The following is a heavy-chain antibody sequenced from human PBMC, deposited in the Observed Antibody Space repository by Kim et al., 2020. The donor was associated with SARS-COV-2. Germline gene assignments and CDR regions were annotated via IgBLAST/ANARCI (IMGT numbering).Heavy chain of an antibody. J-gene: IGHJ4*02. D-gene: IGHD3-10*01. V-gene: IGHV3-11*06. CDR3: ARLTMVRGVISVSPPKYYFDY. Sequence: FTISRDNAKNSLYLQMNSLRAEDTAVYYCARLTMVRGVISVSPPKYYFDYWGQGTLVTVSS.